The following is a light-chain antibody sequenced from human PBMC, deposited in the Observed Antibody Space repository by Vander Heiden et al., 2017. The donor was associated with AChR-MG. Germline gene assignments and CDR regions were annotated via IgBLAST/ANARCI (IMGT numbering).Light chain of an antibody. J-gene: IGKJ1*01. CDR3: QQYYSYPQT. Sequence: AIRMTEAPSSFSASTGDRVTITCRASQGISSYLAWYQQKPGKVPKLLIYAASTLQSGVPSRFSGSGSGTDFTLTISCLHSEDAATYYCQQYYSYPQTFGQGTNLEI. V-gene: IGKV1-8*01. CDR2: AAS. CDR1: QGISSY.